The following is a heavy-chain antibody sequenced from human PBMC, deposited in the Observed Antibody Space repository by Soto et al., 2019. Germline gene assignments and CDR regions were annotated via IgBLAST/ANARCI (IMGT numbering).Heavy chain of an antibody. CDR3: ARGVYDFWSGYYYFDY. Sequence: SETLSLTCAVYGGSFSGYYWSWIRQPPGKGLEWIGEINHSGSTNYNPSLKSRVTMTRNTSISTAYMELSSLRSEDTAVYYCARGVYDFWSGYYYFDYWGQGTLVTVSS. CDR1: GGSFSGYY. D-gene: IGHD3-3*01. V-gene: IGHV4-34*10. J-gene: IGHJ4*02. CDR2: INHSGST.